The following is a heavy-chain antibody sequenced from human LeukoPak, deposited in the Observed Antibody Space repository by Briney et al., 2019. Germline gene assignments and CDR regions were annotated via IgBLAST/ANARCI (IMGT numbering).Heavy chain of an antibody. J-gene: IGHJ4*02. CDR3: AKWITMVRGAGEY. CDR2: ISGSGGST. D-gene: IGHD3-10*01. V-gene: IGHV3-23*01. Sequence: GGSLRLSCAASGFTFSSYAMSRVRQAPGKGLEWVSAISGSGGSTYYADSVKGRFTISRDNSKNTLYLQMNSLRAEDTAVYYCAKWITMVRGAGEYWGQGTLVTVSS. CDR1: GFTFSSYA.